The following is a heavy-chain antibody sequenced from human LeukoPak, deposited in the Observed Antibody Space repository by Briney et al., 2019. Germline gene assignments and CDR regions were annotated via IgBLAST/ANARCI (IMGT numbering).Heavy chain of an antibody. V-gene: IGHV3-48*03. CDR1: GITFNNYE. CDR3: ARIYGSGSYWDY. J-gene: IGHJ4*02. D-gene: IGHD3-10*01. CDR2: ITSSASPI. Sequence: GGSLRLSCAVSGITFNNYEMNWVRQAPGKGLEWISYITSSASPIYYADSVKGRFTISRDNAKNSLYLQMNSLRVEDTAVYYCARIYGSGSYWDYWGQGTLVTVSS.